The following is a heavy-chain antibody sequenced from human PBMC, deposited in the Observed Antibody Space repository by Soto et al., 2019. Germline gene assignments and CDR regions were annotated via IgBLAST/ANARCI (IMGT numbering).Heavy chain of an antibody. D-gene: IGHD3-3*01. CDR3: ARETTSFGSGPDYACDI. CDR1: GFTFSSYG. V-gene: IGHV3-33*01. CDR2: ICYDGSNK. J-gene: IGHJ3*02. Sequence: QVQLVASGGGVVQPGRSLRLSCAASGFTFSSYGMHWVRQAPGKGMEWVAVICYDGSNKYYAYSVKGRFTISRDNSKNTLYLQMNSLRAEDTAVYSCARETTSFGSGPDYACDICGQGTMVTVSS.